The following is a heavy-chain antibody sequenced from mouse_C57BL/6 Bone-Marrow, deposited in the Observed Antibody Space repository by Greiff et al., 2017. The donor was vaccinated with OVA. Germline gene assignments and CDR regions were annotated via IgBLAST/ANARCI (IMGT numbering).Heavy chain of an antibody. Sequence: VKLMESGPGILQPSQTLSLTCSFSGFSLSTSGMGVSWIRQPSGKGLEWLAHIYWDDDKRYNPFLKSRLTISKDTSRKQVFLKITSVDTADTATYDGARRSYYYGSSFDYWGQGTTLTVSS. CDR3: ARRSYYYGSSFDY. CDR2: IYWDDDK. V-gene: IGHV8-12*01. J-gene: IGHJ2*01. CDR1: GFSLSTSGMG. D-gene: IGHD1-1*01.